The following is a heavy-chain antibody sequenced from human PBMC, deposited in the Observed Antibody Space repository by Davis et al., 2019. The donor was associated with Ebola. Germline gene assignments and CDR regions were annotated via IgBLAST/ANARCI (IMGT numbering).Heavy chain of an antibody. V-gene: IGHV3-23*01. CDR1: GFTFSSYA. D-gene: IGHD3-22*01. Sequence: GGSLRLSCAASGFTFSSYAMTWARQVPGKGLEWVSAVTSSGGGTYYADSVKGRFTISRDNSKNTLYLQMNSLRAEDTAVYYCARTYYYDDSGYRNAFDIWGQGTMVTISS. CDR2: VTSSGGGT. CDR3: ARTYYYDDSGYRNAFDI. J-gene: IGHJ3*02.